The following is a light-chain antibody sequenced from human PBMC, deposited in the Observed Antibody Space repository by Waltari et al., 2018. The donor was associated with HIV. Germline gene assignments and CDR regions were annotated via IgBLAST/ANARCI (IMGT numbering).Light chain of an antibody. J-gene: IGLJ1*01. CDR2: VGTGGIVG. CDR1: SGYSNYK. Sequence: QPVLTQPPSASASLGASVTLTCTLSSGYSNYKVDWYQQRPGKGPRFVMRVGTGGIVGSKGDGIPDLFSVLGSGLNRYLTIKNIQEEDESDYHCGADLGSGSNFVYVFGTGTKVTVL. V-gene: IGLV9-49*01. CDR3: GADLGSGSNFVYV.